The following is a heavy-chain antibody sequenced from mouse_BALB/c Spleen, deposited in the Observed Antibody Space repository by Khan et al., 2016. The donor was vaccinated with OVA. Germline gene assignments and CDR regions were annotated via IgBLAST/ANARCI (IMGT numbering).Heavy chain of an antibody. CDR2: TNPTNGRT. D-gene: IGHD1-1*02. CDR3: ERIKKMVATYFDY. V-gene: IGHV1S81*02. CDR1: GYTFTSYW. J-gene: IGHJ2*01. Sequence: QMQLEESGAELVKAGASVKMSCKASGYTFTSYWMHWVKQRLGQGLEWFAETNPTNGRTYYNEKFKSKATPTVAKSSSTAYMLLRGPTFEDSAVYYGERIKKMVATYFDYWGQGTTLTVSS.